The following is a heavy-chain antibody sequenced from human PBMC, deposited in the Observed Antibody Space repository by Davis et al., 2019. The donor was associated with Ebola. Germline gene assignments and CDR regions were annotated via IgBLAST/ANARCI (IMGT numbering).Heavy chain of an antibody. Sequence: PGGSLRLSCAASGFTFSGSAMHWVRQASGKGLEWVGRIRSKANSYATAYAASVKGRFTISRDDSKNTAYLQMNSLKTEDTAVYYCTTGHYSSSRGYWGQGTLVTVSS. D-gene: IGHD6-6*01. V-gene: IGHV3-73*01. CDR2: IRSKANSYAT. J-gene: IGHJ4*02. CDR1: GFTFSGSA. CDR3: TTGHYSSSRGY.